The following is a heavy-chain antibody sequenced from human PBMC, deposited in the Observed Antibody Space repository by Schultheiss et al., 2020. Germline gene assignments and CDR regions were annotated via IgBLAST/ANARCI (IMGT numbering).Heavy chain of an antibody. CDR1: GYTFTDYY. CDR3: ARDKGDMVTATINWFDP. J-gene: IGHJ5*02. CDR2: INPNSGGT. V-gene: IGHV1-2*02. Sequence: ASVKVSCKASGYTFTDYYIHWVRQAPGQGLEWMGWINPNSGGTNYAQKLQGRVTMTRDTSITTAYMELSRLRSDDTAVYYCARDKGDMVTATINWFDPWGQGTLVTVSS. D-gene: IGHD2-21*02.